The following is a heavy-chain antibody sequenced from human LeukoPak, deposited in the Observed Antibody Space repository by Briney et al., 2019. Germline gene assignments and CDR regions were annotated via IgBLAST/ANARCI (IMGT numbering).Heavy chain of an antibody. Sequence: SETLSLTCTVSGGSISSGDYYWSWIRQPPGKGLEWIGYIYYSGSTYYNPSLKSRVTISVDTSKNQFSLKLSAVTAADTAVYYCAREELLWCGELGVGWFDPWGQGTLVTVSS. CDR3: AREELLWCGELGVGWFDP. J-gene: IGHJ5*02. D-gene: IGHD3-10*01. V-gene: IGHV4-30-4*01. CDR2: IYYSGST. CDR1: GGSISSGDYY.